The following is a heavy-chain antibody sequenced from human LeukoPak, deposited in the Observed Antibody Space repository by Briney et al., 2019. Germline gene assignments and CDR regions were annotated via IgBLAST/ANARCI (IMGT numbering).Heavy chain of an antibody. Sequence: PSETLSLTCTVSGGSISSGGYYWSWIRQHPGKGLEWIGYIYYSGSTYYNPSLKSRVTISVDTSKNQFSLKLSSVTAADTAVYYCARDTLTSSWLSHSNAFDIWGQGTMVTVSS. CDR3: ARDTLTSSWLSHSNAFDI. CDR1: GGSISSGGYY. V-gene: IGHV4-61*08. J-gene: IGHJ3*02. CDR2: IYYSGST. D-gene: IGHD6-13*01.